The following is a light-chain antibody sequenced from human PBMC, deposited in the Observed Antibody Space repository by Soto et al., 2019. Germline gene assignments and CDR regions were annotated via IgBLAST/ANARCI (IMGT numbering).Light chain of an antibody. CDR2: DAS. CDR1: QSVSSY. Sequence: EIELTQSPATLSLSPGERATLSCRASQSVSSYLAWYQQKPGQAPRLLIYDASNRATGIPARFSGTGSGTDFTLTISSLEPEDFAVYYCQQRSNWPLLTFGGGTKVEIK. J-gene: IGKJ4*01. CDR3: QQRSNWPLLT. V-gene: IGKV3-11*01.